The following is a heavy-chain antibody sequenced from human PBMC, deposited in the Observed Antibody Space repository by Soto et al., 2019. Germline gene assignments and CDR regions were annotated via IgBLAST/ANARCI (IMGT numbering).Heavy chain of an antibody. J-gene: IGHJ6*02. CDR2: IYYSGST. V-gene: IGHV4-39*01. Sequence: SETLSLTCTVSGGSIRSSSYYWGWIRQPPGKGLEWIGSIYYSGSTYYNPSLKSRVTISVDTSKNQFSLKLSSVTAADTAVYYCARSGDRYCSSTSCYRRGHYYGMDVWGQGTTVTVSS. D-gene: IGHD2-2*02. CDR3: ARSGDRYCSSTSCYRRGHYYGMDV. CDR1: GGSIRSSSYY.